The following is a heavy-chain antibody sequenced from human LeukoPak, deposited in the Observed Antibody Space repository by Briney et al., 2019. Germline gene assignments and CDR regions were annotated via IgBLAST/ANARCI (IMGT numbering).Heavy chain of an antibody. D-gene: IGHD2-8*01. CDR3: VRGVTSTNYYYFYMDV. J-gene: IGHJ6*03. Sequence: NPSETLSLTCTVSGGSMRNYYWSWIRQPAGRGLEWIGRINTSGSTKYNPSLKSRVTMSVDTSKNQFSLNLSSVTAADTAVYFCVRGVTSTNYYYFYMDVWGKGTTVTISS. CDR1: GGSMRNYY. V-gene: IGHV4-4*07. CDR2: INTSGST.